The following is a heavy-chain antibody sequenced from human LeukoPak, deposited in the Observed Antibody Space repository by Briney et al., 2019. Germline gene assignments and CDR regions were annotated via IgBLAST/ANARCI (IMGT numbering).Heavy chain of an antibody. V-gene: IGHV4-4*07. CDR1: GGSISSYY. CDR3: AREQGPYYGSGSYYTLFDY. J-gene: IGHJ4*02. D-gene: IGHD3-10*01. Sequence: SETLSLTCTVSGGSISSYYWSWIRQPAGKGLEWIGRIYTSGSTNYNPSLKSRVTMSVDTSKNRFSLKLSSVIAADTAVYYCAREQGPYYGSGSYYTLFDYWGQGTLVTVSS. CDR2: IYTSGST.